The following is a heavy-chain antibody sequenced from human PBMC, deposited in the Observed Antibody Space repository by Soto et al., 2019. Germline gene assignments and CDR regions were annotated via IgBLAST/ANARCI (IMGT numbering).Heavy chain of an antibody. J-gene: IGHJ3*02. Sequence: ASVKVSCKASGYTFTSYYMHWVRQAPGQGLEWMGIINPSGGSTSYAQKFQGRVTMTRDTSTSTVYMELSSLRSEDTAVYYCARGFGVVIKENAFDIWGQGTMVTVSS. CDR1: GYTFTSYY. CDR2: INPSGGST. V-gene: IGHV1-46*03. CDR3: ARGFGVVIKENAFDI. D-gene: IGHD3-3*01.